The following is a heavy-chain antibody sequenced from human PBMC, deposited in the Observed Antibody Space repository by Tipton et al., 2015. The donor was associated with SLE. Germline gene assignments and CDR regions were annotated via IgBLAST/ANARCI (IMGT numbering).Heavy chain of an antibody. CDR3: ARGQSAVAWN. V-gene: IGHV4-34*01. D-gene: IGHD6-19*01. CDR1: GGSFSGYY. J-gene: IGHJ4*02. CDR2: INHSGST. Sequence: LRLSCAVYGGSFSGYYWSWIRQPPGKGLEWIGEINHSGSTNYNPSLKSRVTISVDTSKNQFSLKLSSVTAADTAVYYCARGQSAVAWNWGQGTLVTVSS.